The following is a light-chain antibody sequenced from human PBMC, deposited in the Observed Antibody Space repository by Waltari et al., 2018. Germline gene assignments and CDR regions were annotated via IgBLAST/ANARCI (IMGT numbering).Light chain of an antibody. CDR2: QDI. CDR1: ILGSKY. J-gene: IGLJ3*02. CDR3: QALGSNRWV. V-gene: IGLV3-1*01. Sequence: SSELTQPPSVSVSPGQTASIPCSGDILGSKYASWYQHKPGQSPLLVIYQDINRPSGITERFSGSKSGNTATLTISGTQAMDDADYYCQALGSNRWVFGGGTKLTVL.